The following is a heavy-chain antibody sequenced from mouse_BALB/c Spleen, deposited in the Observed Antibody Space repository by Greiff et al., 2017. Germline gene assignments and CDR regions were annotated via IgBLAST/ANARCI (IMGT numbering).Heavy chain of an antibody. CDR3: ARHFMITREGFAY. Sequence: EVQLVESGGGLVKPGGSLKLSCAASGFAFSSYDMSWVRQTPEKRLEWVAYISSGGGSTYYPDTVKGRFTISRDNAKNTLYLQMSSLKSEDTAMYYCARHFMITREGFAYWGQGTLVTVSA. CDR2: ISSGGGST. J-gene: IGHJ3*01. CDR1: GFAFSSYD. D-gene: IGHD2-4*01. V-gene: IGHV5-12-1*01.